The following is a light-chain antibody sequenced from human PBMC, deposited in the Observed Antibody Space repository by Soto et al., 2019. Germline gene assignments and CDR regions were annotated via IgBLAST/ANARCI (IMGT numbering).Light chain of an antibody. J-gene: IGLJ3*02. CDR3: QTWGTGILV. CDR2: LNSDGSH. V-gene: IGLV4-69*01. CDR1: SGHSSYA. Sequence: QPVLTQSPSASASLGASAKLTCTLSSGHSSYAIAWHQQQPEKGPRYLMKLNSDGSHNKGDGIPDRFSGSSSGAERYLTISSLQSEDEADYYCQTWGTGILVFGGGTKLTVL.